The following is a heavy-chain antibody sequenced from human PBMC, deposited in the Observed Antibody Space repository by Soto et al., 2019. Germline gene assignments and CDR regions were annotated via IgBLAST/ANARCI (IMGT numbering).Heavy chain of an antibody. D-gene: IGHD1-26*01. CDR2: IKSKTDGGTT. V-gene: IGHV3-15*01. CDR1: GFTFSNAW. CDR3: TTDPDSGSYIFYYYSGMDV. Sequence: EVQLVESGGGLVKPGGSLRLSCAASGFTFSNAWMSWVRQAPGKGLEWVGRIKSKTDGGTTDYAAPVKGRFTISRDDSKNTLYLQMNSLKTEDTAVYYCTTDPDSGSYIFYYYSGMDVWGQGTTVTVSS. J-gene: IGHJ6*02.